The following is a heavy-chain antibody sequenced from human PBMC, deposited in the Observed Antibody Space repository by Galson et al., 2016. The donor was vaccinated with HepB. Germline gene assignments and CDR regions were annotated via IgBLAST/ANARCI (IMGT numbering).Heavy chain of an antibody. CDR1: GYTFSSYA. Sequence: SLRLSCAASGYTFSSYAMSWGRQAPGKGLEWVSGIGGSGGSAYYPDPGKGRFTISRDNPKHTVYLQMNSLIVEDTAVYYCAKGGYYGSGVPWGFDYWGQGTLVTVSS. D-gene: IGHD3-10*01. V-gene: IGHV3-23*01. CDR3: AKGGYYGSGVPWGFDY. CDR2: IGGSGGSA. J-gene: IGHJ4*02.